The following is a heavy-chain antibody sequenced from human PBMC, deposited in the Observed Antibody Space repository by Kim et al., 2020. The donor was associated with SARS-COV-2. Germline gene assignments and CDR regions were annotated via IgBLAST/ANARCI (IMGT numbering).Heavy chain of an antibody. V-gene: IGHV3-9*01. CDR2: ISWNSGSI. D-gene: IGHD1-7*01. CDR3: AKVRNVEMANYYFDY. Sequence: GGSLRLSCAASGFTFDDYAMHWVRQAPGKGLEWVSGISWNSGSIGYADSVKGRFTISRDNAKNSLYLQMNSLRAEDTALYYCAKVRNVEMANYYFDYWG. J-gene: IGHJ4*01. CDR1: GFTFDDYA.